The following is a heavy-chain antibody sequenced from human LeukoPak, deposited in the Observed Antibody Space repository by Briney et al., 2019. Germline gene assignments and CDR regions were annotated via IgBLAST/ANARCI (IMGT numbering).Heavy chain of an antibody. D-gene: IGHD6-13*01. CDR2: INTNTGNP. J-gene: IGHJ6*02. CDR3: ARDTYSSSWYWYGMDV. Sequence: ASVKVSCKAFGYTFTSYAMNWVRQAPGQGLEWMGWINTNTGNPTYAQGFTGRFVFSLDTSVSTAYLQISSLKAEDTAVYYCARDTYSSSWYWYGMDVWGQGTTVTVSS. V-gene: IGHV7-4-1*02. CDR1: GYTFTSYA.